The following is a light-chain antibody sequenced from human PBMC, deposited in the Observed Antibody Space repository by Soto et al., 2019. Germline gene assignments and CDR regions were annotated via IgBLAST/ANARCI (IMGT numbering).Light chain of an antibody. V-gene: IGKV1-39*01. CDR3: QQSYSTPPLT. CDR2: AAS. J-gene: IGKJ4*01. CDR1: QSNSSY. Sequence: DIQMTQSPSSLSASVGDRVTITCRASQSNSSYLNWYQQKPGKAPKLLIYAASSLQSGVPSRFSGSGSGTDFTLTISSLQPEDFATYYCQQSYSTPPLTFGGGTTVDI.